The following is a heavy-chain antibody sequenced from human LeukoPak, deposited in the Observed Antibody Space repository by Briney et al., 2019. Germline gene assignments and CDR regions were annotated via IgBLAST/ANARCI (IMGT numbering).Heavy chain of an antibody. CDR3: ARENRLDRPRSDY. Sequence: SETLSLTCAVYGGSFSGYNWSWIRQPPGKGLEWIGEINHSGSTNYNPSLKSRVTISVVTSKNQFSLKLSSVTAADTAVYYCARENRLDRPRSDYWGQGTLVTVSS. CDR1: GGSFSGYN. J-gene: IGHJ4*02. D-gene: IGHD1-1*01. V-gene: IGHV4-34*01. CDR2: INHSGST.